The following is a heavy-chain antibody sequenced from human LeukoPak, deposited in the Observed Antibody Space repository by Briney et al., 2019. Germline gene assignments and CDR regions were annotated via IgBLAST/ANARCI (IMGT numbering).Heavy chain of an antibody. D-gene: IGHD3-16*01. Sequence: GESLKISCKGSGYSFTYWIGWVRQMPGKGLEWMGIIYSGDSHTKYSPSFQGRVTISVDKSITTAYLQWSSLEASDTAMYYCASARHGDYVWDYWGQGTLVTVSS. V-gene: IGHV5-51*01. CDR2: IYSGDSHT. CDR1: GYSFTYW. J-gene: IGHJ4*02. CDR3: ASARHGDYVWDY.